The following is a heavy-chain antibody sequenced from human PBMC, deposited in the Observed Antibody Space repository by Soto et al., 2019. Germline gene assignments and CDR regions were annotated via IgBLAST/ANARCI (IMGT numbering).Heavy chain of an antibody. CDR1: GFTFSSYE. J-gene: IGHJ4*02. CDR2: ISSSGSTI. Sequence: QTGGSLRLSCTASGFTFSSYEMNWVRQAPGKGLEWVSYISSSGSTIYYGDSVKGRFTISRDNAKNSLYLQMNSLRAEDTAVYYCARFSSLNYDSSGYCFDYWGQGTLVTVSS. CDR3: ARFSSLNYDSSGYCFDY. V-gene: IGHV3-48*03. D-gene: IGHD3-22*01.